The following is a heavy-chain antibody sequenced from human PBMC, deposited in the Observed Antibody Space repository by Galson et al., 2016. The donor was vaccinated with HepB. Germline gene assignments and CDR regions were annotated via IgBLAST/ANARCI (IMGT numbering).Heavy chain of an antibody. V-gene: IGHV4-61*02. CDR2: MYSSGDT. J-gene: IGHJ6*03. D-gene: IGHD3-9*01. CDR1: GGSISSGNYY. CDR3: VREITYYNVLTGYLDHSYYYMDV. Sequence: TLSLTCSVSGGSISSGNYYWSWIRQPAGKGLEWIGRMYSSGDTDYSASLKSRVTISVDTSKNQFSLKVTSVTAADTAVYYCVREITYYNVLTGYLDHSYYYMDVWGKGTTVTVSS.